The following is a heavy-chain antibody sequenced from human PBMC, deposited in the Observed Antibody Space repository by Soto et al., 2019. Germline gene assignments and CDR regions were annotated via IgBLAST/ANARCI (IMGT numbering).Heavy chain of an antibody. CDR3: AKGPTSSYSSSCFDY. V-gene: IGHV3-30*18. CDR2: ISYDGSNK. D-gene: IGHD6-13*01. J-gene: IGHJ4*02. Sequence: GSLRLSCAASGFTFSSYGMHWVRQAPGKGLEWVAVISYDGSNKYYADSVKGRFTISRDNSKNTLYLQMNSLRAEDTAVYYCAKGPTSSYSSSCFDYWGQGTLVTVSS. CDR1: GFTFSSYG.